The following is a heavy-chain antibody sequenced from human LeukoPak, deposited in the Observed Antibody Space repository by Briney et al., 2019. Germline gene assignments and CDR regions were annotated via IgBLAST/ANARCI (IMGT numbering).Heavy chain of an antibody. CDR2: INPNSGGT. D-gene: IGHD3-9*01. Sequence: ASVKVSCKASGYTFTGYYMHWVRQAPGQGLEWMGWINPNSGGTNYAQKFQGRVTMTRDTSISTAYMELNRLRSDDTAVYYCARIEKYYDILTGKGGFDYWGQGTLVTVSS. CDR3: ARIEKYYDILTGKGGFDY. V-gene: IGHV1-2*02. CDR1: GYTFTGYY. J-gene: IGHJ4*02.